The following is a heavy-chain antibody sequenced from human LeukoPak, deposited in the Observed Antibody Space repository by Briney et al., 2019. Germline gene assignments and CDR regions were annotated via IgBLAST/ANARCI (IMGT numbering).Heavy chain of an antibody. CDR3: ARDLEDYNNYGEMAI. V-gene: IGHV3-21*01. CDR1: GFIFSSYT. Sequence: GGSLRLSCAVSGFIFSSYTMNWVRQAPGKGLEWVSTISTSSSYTYYADSVKGRFTISRDNAKNSLYLQMNSLRAEDTAVYYCARDLEDYNNYGEMAIWGQGTLVTVSS. J-gene: IGHJ4*02. D-gene: IGHD4-11*01. CDR2: ISTSSSYT.